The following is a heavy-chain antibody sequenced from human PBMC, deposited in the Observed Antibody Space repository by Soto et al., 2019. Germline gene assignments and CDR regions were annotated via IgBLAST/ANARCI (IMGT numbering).Heavy chain of an antibody. CDR2: ISYDGSNK. D-gene: IGHD2-2*01. Sequence: SLRLACAASGFTFSSYGMRWVRQAPGKGLEWVAVISYDGSNKYYADSVKGRFTISRGNSKNTLYLQMNSLRAEDTAVYYCAKASPGYCSSNSCYPPPYYYYGMDVWGQGTTVTVSS. CDR1: GFTFSSYG. V-gene: IGHV3-30*18. CDR3: AKASPGYCSSNSCYPPPYYYYGMDV. J-gene: IGHJ6*02.